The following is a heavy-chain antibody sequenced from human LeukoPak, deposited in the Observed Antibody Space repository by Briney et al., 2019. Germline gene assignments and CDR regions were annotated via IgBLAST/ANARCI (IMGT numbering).Heavy chain of an antibody. Sequence: PGGSLRLSCAASGFTLTNYAMGWVRQGPGEGLEWVSAITGSGGDSYYADSVKGRFTISKDSSKNTLYLQMNSLRAEDTAVYYCAKADSGDYAFDSWGQGTLVAVSS. CDR2: ITGSGGDS. CDR3: AKADSGDYAFDS. V-gene: IGHV3-23*01. D-gene: IGHD4-17*01. J-gene: IGHJ4*02. CDR1: GFTLTNYA.